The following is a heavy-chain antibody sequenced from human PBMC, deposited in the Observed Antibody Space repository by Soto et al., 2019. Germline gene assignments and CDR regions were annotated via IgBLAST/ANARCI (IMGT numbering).Heavy chain of an antibody. CDR2: INHSGST. J-gene: IGHJ3*02. V-gene: IGHV4-34*01. Sequence: QVQLQQWGAGLLKPSETLSLTCAVYGGSFSGYYWSWIRQPPGKGLEWIGEINHSGSTNYNPSLKSRVTISVDTSKNQFSLKLSSVTAADTAVYYCERGRKRWAFDIWGQGTMVTVSS. CDR3: ERGRKRWAFDI. CDR1: GGSFSGYY.